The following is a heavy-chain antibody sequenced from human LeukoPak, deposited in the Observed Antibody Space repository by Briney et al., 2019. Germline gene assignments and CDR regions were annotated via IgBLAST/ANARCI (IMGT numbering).Heavy chain of an antibody. V-gene: IGHV4-4*07. D-gene: IGHD3-22*01. Sequence: SETLSLTCTVSGGSISSYYWSWIRQPAGKGLEWIGRIYTSGSTNYNPSLKSRVTMSVDTSKNQFSLKLSSVTAADTAVYYCARRGYYYDSSGYYYDPTFDYWGQGTLVTVSS. J-gene: IGHJ4*02. CDR1: GGSISSYY. CDR3: ARRGYYYDSSGYYYDPTFDY. CDR2: IYTSGST.